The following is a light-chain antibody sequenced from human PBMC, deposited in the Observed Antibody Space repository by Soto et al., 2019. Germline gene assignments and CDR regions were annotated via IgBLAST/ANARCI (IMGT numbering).Light chain of an antibody. V-gene: IGLV2-14*01. CDR2: EVS. CDR3: SSYTSSSSDVV. CDR1: SSDVGGYNY. Sequence: QSALTQPASVSGSPGQAITISCTGTSSDVGGYNYVSWYQQHPGKAPKLMISEVSRRPSGISNRFSGSKSGNTASLTISGLQADDEADYYCSSYTSSSSDVVFGGGTKVTLL. J-gene: IGLJ2*01.